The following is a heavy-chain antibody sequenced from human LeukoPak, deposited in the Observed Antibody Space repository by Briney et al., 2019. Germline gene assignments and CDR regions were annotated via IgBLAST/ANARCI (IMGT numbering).Heavy chain of an antibody. Sequence: PSETLSLTCTVSGGSINNYYWSWIRQPAGKGLEWIGRIYTRGSTNYNPSLKSRVTMSVDTSKNQFSLELSSVTAADTAVYYCARGRYCSADTCSGGDAFDIWGQGTMVSVSS. J-gene: IGHJ3*02. CDR1: GGSINNYY. D-gene: IGHD2-15*01. V-gene: IGHV4-4*07. CDR3: ARGRYCSADTCSGGDAFDI. CDR2: IYTRGST.